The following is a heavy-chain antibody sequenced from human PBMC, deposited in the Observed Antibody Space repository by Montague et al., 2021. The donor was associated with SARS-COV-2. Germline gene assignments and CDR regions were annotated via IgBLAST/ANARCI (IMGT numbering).Heavy chain of an antibody. CDR3: ARSGDPGTTVTYLY. Sequence: SETLSLTCTVSGGSISSSSYYWGWIRQPPGKGLEWIGSISYTGSTYHNPSLKSRATMSVDTSKNQFSLKLNSVTAADTAVYYCARSGDPGTTVTYLYWGQGTLVTVSS. CDR2: ISYTGST. V-gene: IGHV4-39*07. J-gene: IGHJ4*02. D-gene: IGHD4-11*01. CDR1: GGSISSSSYY.